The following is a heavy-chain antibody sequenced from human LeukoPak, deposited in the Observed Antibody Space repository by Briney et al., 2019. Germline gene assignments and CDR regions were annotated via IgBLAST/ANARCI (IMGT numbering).Heavy chain of an antibody. Sequence: GRSLRLSCVASGFIFNDYAMHWVRQAPGKGLEWVSGITWNSRDIGYADSVKGRFTISRDNAKNSLYLQMDSLRAEDTALYYCAKDSLICEVVTQWGGMDGWGQGTTVTVSS. J-gene: IGHJ6*02. CDR1: GFIFNDYA. D-gene: IGHD3-3*01. CDR2: ITWNSRDI. CDR3: AKDSLICEVVTQWGGMDG. V-gene: IGHV3-9*01.